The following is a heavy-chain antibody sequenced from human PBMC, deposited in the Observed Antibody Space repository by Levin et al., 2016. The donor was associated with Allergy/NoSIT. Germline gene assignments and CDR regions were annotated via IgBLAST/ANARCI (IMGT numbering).Heavy chain of an antibody. Sequence: VRQAPGKGLVWVLGINPDGSSIRNADSVKGRFTISRDNAKKTLYLQMSGLRADDTAVYFCARGSGYYTFDYWGQGILVTVSS. J-gene: IGHJ4*02. V-gene: IGHV3-74*01. CDR2: INPDGSSI. CDR3: ARGSGYYTFDY. D-gene: IGHD5-12*01.